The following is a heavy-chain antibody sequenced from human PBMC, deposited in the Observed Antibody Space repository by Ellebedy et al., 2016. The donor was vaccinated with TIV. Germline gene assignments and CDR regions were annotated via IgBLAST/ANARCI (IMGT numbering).Heavy chain of an antibody. Sequence: GGSLRLXXAASGFTFSSYWMSWVRQAPGKGLEWVANIKQDGSEKYYVDSVKGRFTISRDNAKNSLYLQMNSLRAEDTAVYYCARRARLQEWAGYYGDQRYYYYYYGMDVWGQGTTVTVSS. CDR3: ARRARLQEWAGYYGDQRYYYYYYGMDV. CDR2: IKQDGSEK. D-gene: IGHD4-17*01. V-gene: IGHV3-7*01. J-gene: IGHJ6*02. CDR1: GFTFSSYW.